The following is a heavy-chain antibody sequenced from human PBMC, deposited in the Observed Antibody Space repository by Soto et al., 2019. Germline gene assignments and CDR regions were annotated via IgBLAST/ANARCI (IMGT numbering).Heavy chain of an antibody. D-gene: IGHD2-2*01. V-gene: IGHV4-34*01. CDR3: ARFERVVVVPAAMGGWFDP. CDR1: GGSFSGYY. Sequence: SETLSLTCAVYGGSFSGYYWSWIRQPPGKGLEWIGEINHSGSTNYNPSLKSRVTISVDTSKNQFSLKLSSVTAADTAVYYCARFERVVVVPAAMGGWFDPWGQGTLVTVSS. J-gene: IGHJ5*02. CDR2: INHSGST.